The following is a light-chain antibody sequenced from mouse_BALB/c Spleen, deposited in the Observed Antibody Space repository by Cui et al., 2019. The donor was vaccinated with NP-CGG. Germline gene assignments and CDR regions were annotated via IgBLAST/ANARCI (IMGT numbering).Light chain of an antibody. V-gene: IGLV1*01. CDR3: ALWYSNHWV. Sequence: QAVVTQESALTTSPGETVTLTCRSSDGAVTTSNYANWVQEKPDHLFTGLIGGTNNRPPGVPARFSGSLIGDKAALTITGAQTEDEARYFCALWYSNHWVFGGGTKLTVL. CDR2: GTN. J-gene: IGLJ1*01. CDR1: DGAVTTSNY.